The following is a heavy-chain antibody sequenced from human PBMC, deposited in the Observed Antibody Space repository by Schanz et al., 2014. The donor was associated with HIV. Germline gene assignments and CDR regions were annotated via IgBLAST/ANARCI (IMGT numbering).Heavy chain of an antibody. CDR1: GYTFTSYG. V-gene: IGHV1-18*01. D-gene: IGHD2-15*01. Sequence: QVQMVQSGVEVKNPGASVKVSCKASGYTFTSYGINWVRQAPGQGLEWMGWINTYKGNTNYAQKLQGRVTMTTDTSTSXXXXXRRSLRSDDTXXXXXXXDSVVVVVATPQLLFPFWGQGTLVTVSS. CDR2: INTYKGNT. CDR3: XXDSVVVVVATPQLLFPF. J-gene: IGHJ4*02.